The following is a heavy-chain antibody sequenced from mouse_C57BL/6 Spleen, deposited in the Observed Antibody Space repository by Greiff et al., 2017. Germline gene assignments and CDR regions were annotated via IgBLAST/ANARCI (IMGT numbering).Heavy chain of an antibody. V-gene: IGHV1-55*01. CDR2: IYPGSGST. Sequence: QVQLQQPGAELVKPGASVKMSCKASGYTFTSYWITWVKQRPGQGLEWIGDIYPGSGSTNYNEKFKSKATLTVDTSSSTAYMQLSSLTSEDSAVYYCARDPHYYGSSFTLCDYGGQGTTLTVSS. D-gene: IGHD1-1*01. J-gene: IGHJ2*01. CDR1: GYTFTSYW. CDR3: ARDPHYYGSSFTLCDY.